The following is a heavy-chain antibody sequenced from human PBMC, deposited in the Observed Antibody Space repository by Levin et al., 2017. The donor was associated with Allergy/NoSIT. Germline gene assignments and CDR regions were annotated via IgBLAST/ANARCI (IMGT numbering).Heavy chain of an antibody. Sequence: PRASVKVSCKVSGYTLTELSMHWVRQAPGKGLEWMGGFDPEDGETIYAQKFQGRVTMTEDTSTDTAYMELSSLRSEDTAVYYCATGVADTYDFWSGYLNYWGQGTLVTVSS. J-gene: IGHJ4*02. CDR1: GYTLTELS. V-gene: IGHV1-24*01. D-gene: IGHD3-3*01. CDR2: FDPEDGET. CDR3: ATGVADTYDFWSGYLNY.